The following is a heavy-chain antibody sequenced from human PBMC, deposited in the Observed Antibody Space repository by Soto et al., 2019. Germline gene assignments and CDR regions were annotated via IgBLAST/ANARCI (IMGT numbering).Heavy chain of an antibody. J-gene: IGHJ6*02. V-gene: IGHV6-1*01. D-gene: IGHD3-10*01. Sequence: SQTLSLTCDISGDSVSRYSAAWNWIRQSPSRGLEWLGRTYYRSKWYNEYAGPVRSRITINPDTSKNQFSLQVNSVTPEDTAVYYCARDXGKFRNGSQYDYYGLDVWGQGTTVTVSS. CDR3: ARDXGKFRNGSQYDYYGLDV. CDR2: TYYRSKWYN. CDR1: GDSVSRYSAA.